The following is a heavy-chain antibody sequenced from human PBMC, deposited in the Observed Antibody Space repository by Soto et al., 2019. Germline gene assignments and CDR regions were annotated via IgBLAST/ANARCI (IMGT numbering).Heavy chain of an antibody. CDR1: GFTFSSYA. CDR2: ISSNGGST. V-gene: IGHV3-64*01. D-gene: IGHD5-18*01. J-gene: IGHJ3*02. CDR3: ARDRNVYTYMVMSYGAFDI. Sequence: EVQLVESGGGLVQPGGSLRLSCAASGFTFSSYAMHWVRQAPGKGLEYVSAISSNGGSTYYANSVKCRFTISRDNSKNTLYLQMGSLRAEDMAVYYCARDRNVYTYMVMSYGAFDIWGQGTMVTGSS.